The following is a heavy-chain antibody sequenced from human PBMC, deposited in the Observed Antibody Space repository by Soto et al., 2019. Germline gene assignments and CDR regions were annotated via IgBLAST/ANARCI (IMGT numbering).Heavy chain of an antibody. D-gene: IGHD1-1*01. CDR1: GGSISRGDYY. CDR3: DRIAGGYNGYFDY. J-gene: IGHJ4*02. CDR2: IYYSGST. Sequence: SETLSLTCTVSGGSISRGDYYWSWIRQPPGKGLEWIGYIYYSGSTYHNPSLKSRVSMTVDTSRNQFSLNLPSVTASDTAVYYCDRIAGGYNGYFDYWGQTSLLTVFS. V-gene: IGHV4-30-4*01.